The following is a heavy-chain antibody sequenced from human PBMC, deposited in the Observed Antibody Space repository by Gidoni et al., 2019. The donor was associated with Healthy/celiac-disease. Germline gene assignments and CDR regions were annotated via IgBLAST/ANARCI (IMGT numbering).Heavy chain of an antibody. Sequence: EVQLLESGGGLVQPGGSLRLSCAASGFTFSSYALSWVRQAPGKGLEWVSAISGSGGSTYYADSVKGRFTISRDNSKNTLYLQMNSLRAEDTAVYYCAKTYCSSTSCYFLYYFDYWGQGTLVTVSS. V-gene: IGHV3-23*01. J-gene: IGHJ4*02. CDR3: AKTYCSSTSCYFLYYFDY. CDR2: ISGSGGST. D-gene: IGHD2-2*01. CDR1: GFTFSSYA.